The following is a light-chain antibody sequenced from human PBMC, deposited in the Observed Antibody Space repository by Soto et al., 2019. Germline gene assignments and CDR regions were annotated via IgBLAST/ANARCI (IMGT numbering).Light chain of an antibody. CDR2: SAS. J-gene: IGKJ2*01. CDR3: QQHNHWPS. CDR1: QSVATN. Sequence: EIVMTQSPATLSVSPGERATLSCRASQSVATNVAWYQQKPGQAPRLLMSSASTRATGTPARFSGSGSGTEFTLTISSLQSKDIAVYYCQQHNHWPSFGQGTNLEIK. V-gene: IGKV3-15*01.